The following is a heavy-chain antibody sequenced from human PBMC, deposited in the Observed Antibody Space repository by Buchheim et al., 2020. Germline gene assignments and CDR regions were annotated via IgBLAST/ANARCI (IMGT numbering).Heavy chain of an antibody. D-gene: IGHD2-15*01. CDR2: MKPNSGNT. V-gene: IGHV1-8*01. CDR1: GYTFTSYD. Sequence: QVQLVQSGAEVKKPGASVKVSCKASGYTFTSYDINWVRQAPGQGLEWMGWMKPNSGNTGYAPRFQGRVTMTRDISISTAYMELTSLRFDDTAVYYCVHLDDGGRWRGLDSWGQGTL. J-gene: IGHJ4*02. CDR3: VHLDDGGRWRGLDS.